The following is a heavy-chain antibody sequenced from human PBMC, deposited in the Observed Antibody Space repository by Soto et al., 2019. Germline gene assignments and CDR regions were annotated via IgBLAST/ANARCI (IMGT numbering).Heavy chain of an antibody. V-gene: IGHV4-31*03. CDR1: GGSISSGGYY. J-gene: IGHJ5*02. CDR2: IYYSGST. CDR3: AREESSSWYDNWFDP. Sequence: SETLSLTCTVSGGSISSGGYYWSWIRHHPGKGLEWIGYIYYSGSTYYNPSLKSRVTISVDTSKNQFSLKLSSVTAADTAVYYCAREESSSWYDNWFDPWGQGTLVTVSS. D-gene: IGHD6-13*01.